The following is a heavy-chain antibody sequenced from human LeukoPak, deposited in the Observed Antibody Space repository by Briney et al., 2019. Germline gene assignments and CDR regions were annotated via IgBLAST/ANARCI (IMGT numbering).Heavy chain of an antibody. J-gene: IGHJ4*02. CDR2: ISWNSGSI. Sequence: GGSLRLSCAASGFTFDDYAMHWVRQAPGKGLEWVSGISWNSGSIGYADSVKGRFTISRDNAKNSLYLQMNSLRAEDTAVYYCATSIAVARGVDYWGQGTLVTVSS. V-gene: IGHV3-9*01. CDR1: GFTFDDYA. D-gene: IGHD6-19*01. CDR3: ATSIAVARGVDY.